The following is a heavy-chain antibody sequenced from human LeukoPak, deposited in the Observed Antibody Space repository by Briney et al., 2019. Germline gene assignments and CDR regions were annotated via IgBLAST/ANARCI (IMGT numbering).Heavy chain of an antibody. V-gene: IGHV3-9*01. CDR1: GFTFDDYA. CDR2: ISWNSGNR. CDR3: ARVLHKRNYDSSVYYGY. D-gene: IGHD3-22*01. J-gene: IGHJ4*02. Sequence: GRSLRLSCAASGFTFDDYAMHWVRQAPGKGLEWVTGISWNSGNRGYADSVKGRFTISRDNAKNSLYLQMHSLRAEDTAVYYCARVLHKRNYDSSVYYGYWGQGTLVTVSS.